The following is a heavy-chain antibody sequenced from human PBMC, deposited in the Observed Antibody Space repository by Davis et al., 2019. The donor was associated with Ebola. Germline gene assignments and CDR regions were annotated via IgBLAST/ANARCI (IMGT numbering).Heavy chain of an antibody. D-gene: IGHD6-13*01. Sequence: GGSLRLSCAASGFTFSSYGMHWVRQAPGKGLEWVAVIWYDGSNKYYADSVKGRFTISRDNSKNTLYLQMNSLRAEDTAVYYCAREGSSSWYEVFYFRWFDPWGQGTLVTVSS. CDR2: IWYDGSNK. CDR3: AREGSSSWYEVFYFRWFDP. J-gene: IGHJ5*02. CDR1: GFTFSSYG. V-gene: IGHV3-33*01.